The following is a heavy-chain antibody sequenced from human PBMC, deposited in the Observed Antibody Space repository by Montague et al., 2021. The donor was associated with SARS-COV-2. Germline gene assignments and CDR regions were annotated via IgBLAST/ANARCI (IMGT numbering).Heavy chain of an antibody. CDR2: IFYLGTT. V-gene: IGHV4-59*11. D-gene: IGHD1-1*01. Sequence: SETLSLTCTVSGDSMTYLYWSWIRQTPEKGLECIAYIFYLGTTKYNPSLEYRATITVDTSRDQFYLKLNSVTAADTAVYYGARGATRTFDYWGQGTRVTVSS. J-gene: IGHJ4*02. CDR3: ARGATRTFDY. CDR1: GDSMTYLY.